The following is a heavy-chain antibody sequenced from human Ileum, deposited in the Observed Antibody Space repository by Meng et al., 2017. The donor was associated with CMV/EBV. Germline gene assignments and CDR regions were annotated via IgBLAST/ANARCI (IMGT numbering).Heavy chain of an antibody. Sequence: SEILSLTCTASGYSISSGYYWGWIRQPPGKGLEWIGSIYHSGSTYYNPSLKSRVTISVDTSKNQFSLKLSSVTAADTAVYYCAAERRYSSSSPLDYWGQGTLVTVSS. V-gene: IGHV4-38-2*02. CDR2: IYHSGST. CDR1: GYSISSGYY. J-gene: IGHJ4*02. CDR3: AAERRYSSSSPLDY. D-gene: IGHD6-6*01.